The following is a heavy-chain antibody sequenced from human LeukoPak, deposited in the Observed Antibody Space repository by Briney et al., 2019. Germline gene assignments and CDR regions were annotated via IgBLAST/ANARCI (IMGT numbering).Heavy chain of an antibody. CDR2: INPNSGGT. V-gene: IGHV1-2*02. CDR1: GYTFTGYY. D-gene: IGHD5-18*01. Sequence: GASVKVSCKASGYTFTGYYMHWVRQAPGQGLEWMGWINPNSGGTNYARKFQVRVTMTRDTSISTAYMELSRLRYDDTAVYYCARDDPHTQLWYDYWGQGTLVTVSS. J-gene: IGHJ4*02. CDR3: ARDDPHTQLWYDY.